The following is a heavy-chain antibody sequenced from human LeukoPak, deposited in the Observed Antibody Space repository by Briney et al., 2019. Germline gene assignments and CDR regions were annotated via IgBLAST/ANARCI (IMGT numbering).Heavy chain of an antibody. CDR1: GYIFTSYY. V-gene: IGHV1-46*01. CDR2: INPSGGST. D-gene: IGHD6-13*01. J-gene: IGHJ3*02. CDR3: ARDSIGIAAPDAFDI. Sequence: ASVKVSCKASGYIFTSYYMHWVRQAPGQGLEWMGIINPSGGSTSYAQKFQGRVTMTRDTSTSTVYMELSSLRSEDTAVYYCARDSIGIAAPDAFDIWGQGTMVTVSS.